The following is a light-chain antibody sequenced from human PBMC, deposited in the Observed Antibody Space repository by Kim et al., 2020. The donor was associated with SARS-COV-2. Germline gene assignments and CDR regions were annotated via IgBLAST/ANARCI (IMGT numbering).Light chain of an antibody. CDR1: QSIDSN. Sequence: EIVMTQSPATLSVSPGDTATLSCRASQSIDSNLAWYQQKPGQAPRLLIFGASSKATSIPGRFSGSGSGTEFTLTISGLQSEDFADYYCQQYNNWPLTFGQGTKVDIK. V-gene: IGKV3-15*01. J-gene: IGKJ1*01. CDR3: QQYNNWPLT. CDR2: GAS.